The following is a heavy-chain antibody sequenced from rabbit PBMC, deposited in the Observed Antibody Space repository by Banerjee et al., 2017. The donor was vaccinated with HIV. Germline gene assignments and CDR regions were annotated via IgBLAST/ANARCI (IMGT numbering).Heavy chain of an antibody. J-gene: IGHJ6*01. CDR2: IDTGSSGFT. Sequence: QEQLVESGGGLVKPEGSLTLTCKASGVSFSGNSYMCWVRQAPGKGLEWIVCIDTGSSGFTYFASWAKGRFTISKTSSTTVTLRMTSLTAADTATYFCARDIGTSFSSYGMDLWGPGTLVTVS. CDR3: ARDIGTSFSSYGMDL. CDR1: GVSFSGNSY. D-gene: IGHD8-1*01. V-gene: IGHV1S45*01.